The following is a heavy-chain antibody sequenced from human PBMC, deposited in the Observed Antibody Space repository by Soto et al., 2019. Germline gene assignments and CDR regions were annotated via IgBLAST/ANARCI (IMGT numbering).Heavy chain of an antibody. J-gene: IGHJ6*02. V-gene: IGHV3-33*01. D-gene: IGHD6-13*01. CDR3: ARDLREYSSNWQNYYYYGMDV. Sequence: GGSLRLSCAASGFTFSSYGMHWVRQAPGKGLEWVAVIWYDGSNKYYADTVKGRFTISRDNSKNTLYLQMNSLRAEDTAVYYCARDLREYSSNWQNYYYYGMDVWGQGTTVTVSS. CDR2: IWYDGSNK. CDR1: GFTFSSYG.